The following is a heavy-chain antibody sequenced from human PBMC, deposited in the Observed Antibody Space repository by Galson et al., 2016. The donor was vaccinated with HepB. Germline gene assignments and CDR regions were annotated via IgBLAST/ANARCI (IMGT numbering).Heavy chain of an antibody. Sequence: SVKVSCKASGYTFTAYYTHWVRQAPGKGLEWVGWINPNGGVTDYAQKFQGRVTLTTDPSISTAYMEINRLTSDDTAVYHCAGMYHFSGQNYVAFDIWGQGTMVTVSS. V-gene: IGHV1-2*02. J-gene: IGHJ3*02. D-gene: IGHD2-15*01. CDR2: INPNGGVT. CDR1: GYTFTAYY. CDR3: AGMYHFSGQNYVAFDI.